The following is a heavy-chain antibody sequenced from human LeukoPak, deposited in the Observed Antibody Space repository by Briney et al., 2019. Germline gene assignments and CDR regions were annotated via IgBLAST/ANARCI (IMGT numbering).Heavy chain of an antibody. J-gene: IGHJ4*02. CDR1: GFTFSTYG. CDR2: ISYDGKIE. D-gene: IGHD1-26*01. Sequence: GGSLRLSCAASGFTFSTYGLHWVRQAPGKGLEWVTFISYDGKIEHYADSVKGRFTVSRDSSTNTIFLEMTSLRIEDTARYYCAKDGRWEPISTGGYVDYWGQGTLVTVSS. V-gene: IGHV3-30*02. CDR3: AKDGRWEPISTGGYVDY.